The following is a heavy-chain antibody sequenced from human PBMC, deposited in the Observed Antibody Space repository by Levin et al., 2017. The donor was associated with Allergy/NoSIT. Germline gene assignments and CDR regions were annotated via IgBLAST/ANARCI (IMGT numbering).Heavy chain of an antibody. V-gene: IGHV5-51*01. Sequence: GESLKISCKGSADSFTNHWIGWVRQTPGKGLEWMGSIYPGASETRYSPSFQGQVTISTDNSISAAHLQWSSLKASDTAIYYCATSFYSSYYFDYWGQGTLVTVAS. CDR1: ADSFTNHW. D-gene: IGHD6-6*01. J-gene: IGHJ4*02. CDR3: ATSFYSSYYFDY. CDR2: IYPGASET.